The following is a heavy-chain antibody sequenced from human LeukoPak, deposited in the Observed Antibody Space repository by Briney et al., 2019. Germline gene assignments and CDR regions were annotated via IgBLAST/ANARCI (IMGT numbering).Heavy chain of an antibody. CDR3: ARGIIAVAGSRFDP. V-gene: IGHV4-59*01. J-gene: IGHJ5*02. D-gene: IGHD6-19*01. CDR2: IYYSGST. Sequence: SETRSLTCTVSGGSISSYYWSWIRQPPGKGLEWIGYIYYSGSTNYNPSLKSRVTISVDTSKNQFSLKLSSVTAADTAVYYCARGIIAVAGSRFDPWGQGSLVTVSS. CDR1: GGSISSYY.